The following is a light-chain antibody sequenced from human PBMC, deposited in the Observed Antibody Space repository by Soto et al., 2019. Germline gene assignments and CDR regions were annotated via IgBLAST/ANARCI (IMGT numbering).Light chain of an antibody. CDR3: QQYDNLPPFT. V-gene: IGKV1-33*01. J-gene: IGKJ3*01. CDR1: QDIRTS. Sequence: DIQMTQSPSSLSASVGARVSITCQASQDIRTSLSWFQQKPGRAPKLLIYGASNLETGVPSRFRGSGSGTDFTFTISSLQPEDIATSYCQQYDNLPPFTFGPGTKVDIK. CDR2: GAS.